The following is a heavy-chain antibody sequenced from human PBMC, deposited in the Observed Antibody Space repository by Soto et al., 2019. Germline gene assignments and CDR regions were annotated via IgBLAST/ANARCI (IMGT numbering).Heavy chain of an antibody. V-gene: IGHV4-4*02. Sequence: QMQLQESGPGLVKPSGTLSLTCAVFGGSISNSNWWTWVRQPPGKGLDWIGEIFHSGSTNYNSSLMGRVTMSVDKANNQFSLKLISVTAADTAVYYCAHRPIVGAAIWGQGTLVTVSS. J-gene: IGHJ4*02. CDR2: IFHSGST. D-gene: IGHD1-26*01. CDR1: GGSISNSNW. CDR3: AHRPIVGAAI.